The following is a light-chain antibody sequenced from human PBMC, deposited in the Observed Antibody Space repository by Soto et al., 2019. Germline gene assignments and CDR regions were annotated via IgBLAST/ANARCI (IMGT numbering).Light chain of an antibody. J-gene: IGKJ1*01. V-gene: IGKV1-5*01. CDR3: QQYNSYSPWT. CDR1: QSISRY. CDR2: DAS. Sequence: DIQMTQSPSSLSASVGDRITITCRASQSISRYLNWYQHKPGKAPKLLIFDASILESGVPSRFSGSGSGTEFTLTISSLQPDDFATYYCQQYNSYSPWTFGQGTKVDIK.